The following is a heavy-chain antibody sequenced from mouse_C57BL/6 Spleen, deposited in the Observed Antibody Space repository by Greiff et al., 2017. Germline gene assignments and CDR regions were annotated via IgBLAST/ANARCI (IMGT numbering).Heavy chain of an antibody. Sequence: EVQGVESGGGLVQPKGSLKLSCAASGFSFNTYAMNWVRQAPGKGLEWVARIRSKSNNYATYYADSVKDRFTISRDDSESMLYLQMNNLKTEDTAMYYCVRHRYYGRGYYAMDYWGQGTSVTVSS. D-gene: IGHD1-1*01. CDR1: GFSFNTYA. CDR3: VRHRYYGRGYYAMDY. J-gene: IGHJ4*01. V-gene: IGHV10-1*01. CDR2: IRSKSNNYAT.